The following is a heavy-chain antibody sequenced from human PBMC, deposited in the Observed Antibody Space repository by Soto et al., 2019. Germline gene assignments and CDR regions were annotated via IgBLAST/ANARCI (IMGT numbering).Heavy chain of an antibody. J-gene: IGHJ5*02. V-gene: IGHV1-18*01. Sequence: ASVKVSCKASGYTFTSYGISWVRQAPGQWLEWMGWISAYNGNTNYAQKLQGRVTMTTDTSTSTAYMELRSLRSDDTAVYYCARDLFVVVPAAMGWFDPCGQGTLVAVSS. CDR3: ARDLFVVVPAAMGWFDP. CDR2: ISAYNGNT. CDR1: GYTFTSYG. D-gene: IGHD2-2*01.